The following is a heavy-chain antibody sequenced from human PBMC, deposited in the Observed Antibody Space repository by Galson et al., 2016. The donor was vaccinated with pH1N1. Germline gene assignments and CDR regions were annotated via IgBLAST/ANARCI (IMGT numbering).Heavy chain of an antibody. D-gene: IGHD6-13*01. CDR3: ARWRYSTSWSYFDY. J-gene: IGHJ4*02. Sequence: SVKVSCKASGYTFTTYGVTWVRQAPGQGLEWMGWISANNGNTNYAQKFQGRVTMTTDTSTSTAYMELRGLRSDDTAVYYCARWRYSTSWSYFDYWGQGTLVTVSS. V-gene: IGHV1-18*01. CDR1: GYTFTTYG. CDR2: ISANNGNT.